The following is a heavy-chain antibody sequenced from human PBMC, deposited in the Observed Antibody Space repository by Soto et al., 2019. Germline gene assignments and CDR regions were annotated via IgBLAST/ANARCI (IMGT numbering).Heavy chain of an antibody. D-gene: IGHD3-22*01. CDR1: GYTFSAYY. CDR3: SRGGTFAYDTSGYSVY. J-gene: IGHJ4*02. CDR2: INPKSGGT. V-gene: IGHV1-2*02. Sequence: GASVKVSCKISGYTFSAYYMHGVRQAPGQGLEWMGWINPKSGGTLYAQKFQGRVTMTRDTSISTAYMELSRLRSDDTAVYYCSRGGTFAYDTSGYSVYWGQVSLVTVSS.